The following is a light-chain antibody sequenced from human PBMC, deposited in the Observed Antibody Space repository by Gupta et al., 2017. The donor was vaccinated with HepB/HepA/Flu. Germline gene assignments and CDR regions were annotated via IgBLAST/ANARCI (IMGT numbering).Light chain of an antibody. J-gene: IGKJ5*01. CDR1: QSVLYSSNNKNY. V-gene: IGKV4-1*01. CDR2: WAS. CDR3: QQYYSTPPT. Sequence: DLVMTQFPVSLAVSRGERATINCKSSQSVLYSSNNKNYLDWYQQKPGQPPKLLIYWASTRESGVPDRFSGSGSGTDFTLTISSLQAEDVAVYYCQQYYSTPPTFGQGTRLEIK.